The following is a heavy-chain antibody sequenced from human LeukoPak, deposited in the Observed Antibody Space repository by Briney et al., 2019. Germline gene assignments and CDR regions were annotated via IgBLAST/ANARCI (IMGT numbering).Heavy chain of an antibody. Sequence: GGSLRLSCAASGFTFSSYSMNWVRQAPGKGLEWVSYISSSSSTIYYADSVKGRFTVSRDNSKNTLYLQMNSLRVEDTAVYFCAKGRTAAADDPDYWGQGTLVTVSS. J-gene: IGHJ4*02. CDR3: AKGRTAAADDPDY. CDR1: GFTFSSYS. CDR2: ISSSSSTI. V-gene: IGHV3-48*01. D-gene: IGHD6-13*01.